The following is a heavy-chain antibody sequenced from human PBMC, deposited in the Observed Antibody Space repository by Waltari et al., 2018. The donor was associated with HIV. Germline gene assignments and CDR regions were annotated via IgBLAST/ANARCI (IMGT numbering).Heavy chain of an antibody. J-gene: IGHJ6*02. Sequence: QVQLVQSGAEVKKPGSSVKVSCKASGGTFSSYAISWVRQAPGQGLEWRGGVTPIFGTANYAQKFQGRVTITADESTSTAYMELSSLRSEDTAVYYCARVDCSSTSCSDGMDVWGQGTTVTVSS. CDR3: ARVDCSSTSCSDGMDV. D-gene: IGHD2-2*01. CDR2: VTPIFGTA. V-gene: IGHV1-69*12. CDR1: GGTFSSYA.